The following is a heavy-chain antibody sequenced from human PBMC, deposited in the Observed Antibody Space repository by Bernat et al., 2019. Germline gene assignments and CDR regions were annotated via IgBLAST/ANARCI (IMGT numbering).Heavy chain of an antibody. J-gene: IGHJ4*02. D-gene: IGHD6-13*01. CDR3: ARSNPADY. V-gene: IGHV3-30*02. Sequence: QVQLVESGGGVVQYGGSLRLSWAASGFTFRSYGMDGVAQAPGKGLEWVAFIRNDGNKISYRDSVKGRFTISRDNSKNTLYLQMDSLRAEDTAVYYCARSNPADYWGRGTLVTVSS. CDR2: IRNDGNKI. CDR1: GFTFRSYG.